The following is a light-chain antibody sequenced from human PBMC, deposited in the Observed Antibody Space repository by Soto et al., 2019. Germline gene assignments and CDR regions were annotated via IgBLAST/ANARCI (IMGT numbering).Light chain of an antibody. J-gene: IGKJ1*01. CDR3: QQRSNQWA. Sequence: EIVLTQSPATLSLSPGERATLSCRASQSISNYLGWYQQKPGQAPRLLIYDASNRATGVPARFSGSGSGTDFTLTISRLEPEDFAIYYCQQRSNQWAFGQGTKVEIK. CDR2: DAS. CDR1: QSISNY. V-gene: IGKV3-11*01.